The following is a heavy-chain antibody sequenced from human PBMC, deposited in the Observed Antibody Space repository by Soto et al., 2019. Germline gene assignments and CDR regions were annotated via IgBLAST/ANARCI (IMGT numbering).Heavy chain of an antibody. V-gene: IGHV3-23*01. Sequence: PRWSLRLSCAASEFAFSSYGMSWVRQAPGKGLEWVSSISGGGGSTYYADSVKGRFTISRDNSKNTAYLQMNSLKTEDTAVYYCSRGLLPYNWFDPWGQGSLVTVSS. D-gene: IGHD2-21*02. CDR3: SRGLLPYNWFDP. CDR1: EFAFSSYG. CDR2: ISGGGGST. J-gene: IGHJ5*02.